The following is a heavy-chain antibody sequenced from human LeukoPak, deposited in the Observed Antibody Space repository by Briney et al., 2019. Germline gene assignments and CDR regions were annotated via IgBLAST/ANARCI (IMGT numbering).Heavy chain of an antibody. CDR3: ATVNRNGSRSDS. CDR1: GGSISSSSYY. D-gene: IGHD3-10*01. Sequence: SETLSLTCTVSGGSISSSSYYWGWIRQSPGKGLEWIGSIYYTETTQYNPSLKSRVTISVDTSKNQFSLRLTSVTAADTAVYYCATVNRNGSRSDSWGQGTLVTVSS. J-gene: IGHJ4*02. V-gene: IGHV4-39*01. CDR2: IYYTETT.